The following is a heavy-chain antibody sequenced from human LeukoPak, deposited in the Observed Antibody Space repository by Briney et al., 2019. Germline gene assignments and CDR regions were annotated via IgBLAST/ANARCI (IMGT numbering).Heavy chain of an antibody. D-gene: IGHD3-3*01. V-gene: IGHV4-39*01. J-gene: IGHJ4*02. CDR3: ARQLTYYDFWSGPPGY. Sequence: PSETLSLTCTVTGGSISGSTYYWGWIRQPPGKGLEWIGSIYYYGSTYYNPSLKSRVTMSVDTSRNQFSLKLSSVTAADTAVYYCARQLTYYDFWSGPPGYWGQGTLVTVSS. CDR1: GGSISGSTYY. CDR2: IYYYGST.